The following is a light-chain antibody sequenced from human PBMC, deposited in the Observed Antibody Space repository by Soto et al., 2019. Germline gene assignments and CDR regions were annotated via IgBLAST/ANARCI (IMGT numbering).Light chain of an antibody. CDR3: ASLTTTNFV. J-gene: IGLJ1*01. CDR1: SSDIGAYNL. V-gene: IGLV2-14*01. Sequence: QSALTQPASVSGSPGQSVTISCPGTSSDIGAYNLVSWYQHHPDKAPTLMISEVSNRPSGVSDRFSGSKSGNTASLTISGLQSEDEADYYCASLTTTNFVFGTGTKLTVL. CDR2: EVS.